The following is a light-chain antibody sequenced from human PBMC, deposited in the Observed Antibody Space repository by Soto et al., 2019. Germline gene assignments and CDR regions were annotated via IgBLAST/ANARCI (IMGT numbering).Light chain of an antibody. Sequence: QSALTQPASVSGSPGQSITISCTGTSSDVGHYHYVSWYQHHPGKAPKLMIYDVDNRPSGVSNRFSGSKSGNTASLTISGLQAEDEAVYYCNSYTSSGTYLVFGGGTKLTVL. J-gene: IGLJ2*01. CDR2: DVD. V-gene: IGLV2-14*03. CDR1: SSDVGHYHY. CDR3: NSYTSSGTYLV.